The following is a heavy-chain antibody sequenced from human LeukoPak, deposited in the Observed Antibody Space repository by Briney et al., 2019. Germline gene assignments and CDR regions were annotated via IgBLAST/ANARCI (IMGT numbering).Heavy chain of an antibody. CDR3: ARHGAVAGNAFDY. D-gene: IGHD6-19*01. V-gene: IGHV5-51*01. Sequence: GESLKIPCKGSGYSFTSYWIGWVRQMPGKGLEWMGIIYPGDSDTRYSPSFQGQVTISADKSISTAYLQWSSLKASDTAMYYCARHGAVAGNAFDYWGQGTLVTVSS. CDR1: GYSFTSYW. J-gene: IGHJ4*02. CDR2: IYPGDSDT.